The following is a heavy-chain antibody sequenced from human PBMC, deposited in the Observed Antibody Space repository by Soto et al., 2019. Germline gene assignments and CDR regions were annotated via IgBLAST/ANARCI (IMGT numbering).Heavy chain of an antibody. D-gene: IGHD5-18*01. J-gene: IGHJ6*02. CDR1: GFTLSRYG. Sequence: ASVKVSCKASGFTLSRYGISWVRQAPGQGLEWMGWISAYNGNTNYAQKLQGRVTMTTDTSTSTAYMELRSLRSDDTAVYYCARGGGYSYHGYGMDVWGQGTTVTVSS. V-gene: IGHV1-18*01. CDR2: ISAYNGNT. CDR3: ARGGGYSYHGYGMDV.